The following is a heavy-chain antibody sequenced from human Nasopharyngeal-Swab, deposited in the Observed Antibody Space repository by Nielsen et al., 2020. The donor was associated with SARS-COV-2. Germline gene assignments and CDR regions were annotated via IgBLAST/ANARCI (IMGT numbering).Heavy chain of an antibody. V-gene: IGHV4-4*07. D-gene: IGHD3-10*01. Sequence: GSLRLSCTVSGGSISSYYWSWIRQPAGKGLEWIGRIYTSGSTNYNPSLKSRVTMSVDTSKNQFSLKLSSVTAADTAMYYCARVAEGSGGFDPWGQGTLVTVSS. CDR1: GGSISSYY. CDR3: ARVAEGSGGFDP. CDR2: IYTSGST. J-gene: IGHJ5*02.